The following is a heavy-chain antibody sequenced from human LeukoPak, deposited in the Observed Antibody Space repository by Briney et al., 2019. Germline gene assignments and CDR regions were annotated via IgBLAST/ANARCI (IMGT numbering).Heavy chain of an antibody. V-gene: IGHV1-3*03. D-gene: IGHD3-3*01. Sequence: ASVKVSCKASGYTFTDYAMHWVRQAPGQSLEWMGWINTDNGNTKYSQEFQGRVTITRDTSASTAYMDLSSLRSEDMAVYYCARAHYDFWGGYFDCWGQGTLVTVSS. CDR2: INTDNGNT. CDR3: ARAHYDFWGGYFDC. J-gene: IGHJ4*02. CDR1: GYTFTDYA.